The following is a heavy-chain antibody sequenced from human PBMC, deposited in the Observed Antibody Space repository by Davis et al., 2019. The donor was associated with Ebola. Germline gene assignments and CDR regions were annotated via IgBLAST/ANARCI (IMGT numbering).Heavy chain of an antibody. CDR2: ISSDGGTK. Sequence: GESLKISCAACGFTFNYYPMHWVRQAPGKGLEWVANISSDGGTKYYADSVEGRFTISRDNPENTNHLQMNSLRPEDTAVYVCVRESLYGHPFDSWGQGTLITASS. V-gene: IGHV3-30-3*01. D-gene: IGHD2-8*01. CDR3: VRESLYGHPFDS. J-gene: IGHJ4*02. CDR1: GFTFNYYP.